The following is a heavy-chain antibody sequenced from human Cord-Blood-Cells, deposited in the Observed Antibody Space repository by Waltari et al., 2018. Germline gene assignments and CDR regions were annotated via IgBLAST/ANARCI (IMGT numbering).Heavy chain of an antibody. V-gene: IGHV1-69*01. D-gene: IGHD1-26*01. CDR1: GGTFSSYA. J-gene: IGHJ4*02. CDR2: FIPSFSKE. CDR3: ARSSETSGSYEDY. Sequence: QVQLVQSGAEVKKPGSSVKVSCKASGGTFSSYAISWVRQAPGQGLEWMGGFIPSFSKESYAQKFRGMVTITAKESTSTAYMELSRLRSEDTAVYYCARSSETSGSYEDYLGQGTLVTVSS.